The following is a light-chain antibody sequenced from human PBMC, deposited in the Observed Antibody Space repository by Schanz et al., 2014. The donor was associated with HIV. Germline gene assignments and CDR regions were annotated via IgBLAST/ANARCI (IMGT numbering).Light chain of an antibody. CDR1: SSNIGAGYD. CDR3: TSYTSSTWV. J-gene: IGLJ3*02. CDR2: RNN. V-gene: IGLV1-40*01. Sequence: QSVLTQPPSVSGAPGQGVTISCTGSSSNIGAGYDAHWYQQLPGTAPKLLIYRNNNRPSGVPDRFSASKSGTSASLAIAGLQAEDEADYYCTSYTSSTWVFGGGTKLTVL.